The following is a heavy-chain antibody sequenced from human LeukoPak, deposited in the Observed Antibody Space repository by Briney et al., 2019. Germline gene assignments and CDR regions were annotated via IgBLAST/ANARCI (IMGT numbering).Heavy chain of an antibody. Sequence: GASVKVSCKASGGTFSSYAISWVRQAPGQGLEWMGGIIPIFGTANYAQKFQGRVTITADESTSTAYMELSSLRSEDTAVSYCARGDGYNYNFDYWGQGTLVTVSS. V-gene: IGHV1-69*01. CDR1: GGTFSSYA. CDR3: ARGDGYNYNFDY. J-gene: IGHJ4*02. CDR2: IIPIFGTA. D-gene: IGHD5-24*01.